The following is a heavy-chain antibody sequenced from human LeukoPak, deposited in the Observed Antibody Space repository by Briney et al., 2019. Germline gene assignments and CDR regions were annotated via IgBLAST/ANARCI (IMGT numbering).Heavy chain of an antibody. J-gene: IGHJ4*02. CDR3: AAHSGYDLDFYY. D-gene: IGHD5-12*01. V-gene: IGHV4-34*01. CDR2: INHSGGT. CDR1: GGSFSGYY. Sequence: SETLSLTCAVYGGSFSGYYWSWIRQPPGKGLGWIGEINHSGGTNYNPSLKSRVTISVDTSKNQFSLKLSSVTAADTAVYYCAAHSGYDLDFYYWGQGTLVTVSS.